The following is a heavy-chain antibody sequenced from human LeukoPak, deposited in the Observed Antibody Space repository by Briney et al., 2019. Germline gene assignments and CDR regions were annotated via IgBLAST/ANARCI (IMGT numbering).Heavy chain of an antibody. CDR1: GFSFDDYG. CDR3: ARVGHSIFGTPMDAVDI. V-gene: IGHV3-20*04. Sequence: GGSLRLSCAVSGFSFDDYGMSWVRQVPGKGLEWVSFINWNGDSRGYVDSVKGRFTVSRDKATKSLYLEMNSMRDEDTAFFYCARVGHSIFGTPMDAVDIWSQGTLVTVSS. J-gene: IGHJ3*02. D-gene: IGHD3-3*01. CDR2: INWNGDSR.